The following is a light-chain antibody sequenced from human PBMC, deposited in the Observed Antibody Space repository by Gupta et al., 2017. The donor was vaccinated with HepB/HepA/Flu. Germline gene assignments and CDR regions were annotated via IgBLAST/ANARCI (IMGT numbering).Light chain of an antibody. V-gene: IGLV3-1*01. CDR3: QAWDSNTGSAI. CDR2: EDS. J-gene: IGLJ2*01. Sequence: SSELTQSPSVSVSPGQTASITCSGEKLGDEYVSWYQQRPGQSPVLVIYEDSQRPSGIPERFSGSNSLNTATLTISETQAIDEADYYCQAWDSNTGSAIFGGGITVTVL. CDR1: KLGDEY.